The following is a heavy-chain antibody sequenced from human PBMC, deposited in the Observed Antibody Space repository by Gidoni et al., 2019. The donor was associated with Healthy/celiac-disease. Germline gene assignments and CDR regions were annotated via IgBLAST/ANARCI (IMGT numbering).Heavy chain of an antibody. V-gene: IGHV1-45*02. D-gene: IGHD4-17*01. CDR2: ITPFNGNT. Sequence: QIQLVQAGAEVRTTGSSVKVSGKASGYTFTYRYLPWVRQAPGQALEWMGWITPFNGNTNYAQKFQDRVTITRDRSMSTAYMELSSLGSEDTAMYYCARSDYGGTGWFDPWGQGTLVTVSS. J-gene: IGHJ5*02. CDR3: ARSDYGGTGWFDP. CDR1: GYTFTYRY.